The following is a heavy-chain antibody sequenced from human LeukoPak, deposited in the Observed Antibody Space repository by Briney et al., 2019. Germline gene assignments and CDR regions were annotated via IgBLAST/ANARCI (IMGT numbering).Heavy chain of an antibody. V-gene: IGHV3-74*01. CDR1: GFTFSSYW. Sequence: GGSLRLSCAATGFTFSSYWMHWVRQAPGKGLVWVSRINSDGSTTDYADSVKGRFTISRGNAKNTLYLQMNSLRVEDTAVYYCASQIWLGELFAHYWGQGTLVTVSS. D-gene: IGHD3-10*01. CDR3: ASQIWLGELFAHY. CDR2: INSDGSTT. J-gene: IGHJ4*02.